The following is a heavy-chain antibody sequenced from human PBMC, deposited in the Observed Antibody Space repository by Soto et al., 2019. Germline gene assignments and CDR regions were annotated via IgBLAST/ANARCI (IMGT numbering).Heavy chain of an antibody. D-gene: IGHD2-21*02. CDR3: ARHPSDFWFDP. CDR2: IYYSGST. CDR1: GCSISSSSYF. Sequence: QLQLQESGPGLVKPSETRSLTCTVSGCSISSSSYFWGWIRQPPGKGLEWIGSIYYSGSTYYNPSLKSRVTVSVDTSKNQFSLKLSSVTAADTAVYYCARHPSDFWFDPWGQGTLVTVSS. V-gene: IGHV4-39*01. J-gene: IGHJ5*02.